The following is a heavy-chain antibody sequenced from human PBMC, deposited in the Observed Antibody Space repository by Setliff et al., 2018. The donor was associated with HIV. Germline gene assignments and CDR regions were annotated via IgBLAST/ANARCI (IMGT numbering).Heavy chain of an antibody. V-gene: IGHV3-73*01. CDR2: IKTQPSNYAT. Sequence: GGSLRLSCAASGFPFSGSAIHGVRRASGKGLEWVGRIKTQPSNYATAYGASMEGRFTISRDDSRNTLHLQMNSLRPDDTAVYYCVSSQSPQDRAVIIGGLWGQGTQVTVSS. J-gene: IGHJ4*02. CDR3: VSSQSPQDRAVIIGGL. D-gene: IGHD3-10*01. CDR1: GFPFSGSA.